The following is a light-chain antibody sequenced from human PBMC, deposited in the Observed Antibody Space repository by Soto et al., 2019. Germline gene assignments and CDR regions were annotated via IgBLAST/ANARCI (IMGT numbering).Light chain of an antibody. V-gene: IGKV3-20*01. Sequence: EIVLTQSPGTLSLSPGERATLSCRASQSVSSSYLAWYQQKPGQAPRLLIYGASGRATGSPDRFSGRGSGTDFTLTISRLEPEYFAVYYCQQYGSSPPMYTFGQGTKLEIK. CDR2: GAS. J-gene: IGKJ2*01. CDR1: QSVSSSY. CDR3: QQYGSSPPMYT.